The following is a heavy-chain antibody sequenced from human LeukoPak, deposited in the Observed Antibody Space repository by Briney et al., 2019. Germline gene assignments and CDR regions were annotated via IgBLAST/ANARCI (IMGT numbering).Heavy chain of an antibody. D-gene: IGHD5-18*01. V-gene: IGHV1-46*01. CDR3: ARDLGDTTIAH. Sequence: ASVKVSCKASGYSFTSYHMQWVRQAPGQGLEWMGLINPSGGTTSYAQKLQGRLTVTRDTSTSTVYMELSSLTSEDTAIYYCARDLGDTTIAHWGQGTLVSVSS. J-gene: IGHJ4*02. CDR1: GYSFTSYH. CDR2: INPSGGTT.